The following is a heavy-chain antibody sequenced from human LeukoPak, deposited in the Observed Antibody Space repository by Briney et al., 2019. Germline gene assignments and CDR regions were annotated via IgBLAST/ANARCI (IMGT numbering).Heavy chain of an antibody. CDR3: ARDRYINWFDP. D-gene: IGHD1-1*01. V-gene: IGHV3-7*01. CDR2: IKQDGSEK. Sequence: GRSLRLSCAASGFTFSSYWMSWVRQAPGKGLEWVANIKQDGSEKYYVDSVKGRFTISRDNAKNSLYLQMNSLRAEDTAVYYCARDRYINWFDPWGQGTLVTVSS. J-gene: IGHJ5*02. CDR1: GFTFSSYW.